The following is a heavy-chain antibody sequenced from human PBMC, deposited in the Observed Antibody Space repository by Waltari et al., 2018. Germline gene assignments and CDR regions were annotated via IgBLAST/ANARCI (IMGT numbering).Heavy chain of an antibody. CDR1: GGTFSSYT. CDR2: IIPILGIA. CDR3: ARVLTVTSPLDV. D-gene: IGHD4-17*01. Sequence: QVQLVQSGAEVKMPGSSVKVSCKASGGTFSSYTISWVRQAPGQGLEWMGRIIPILGIANYAQKFQGRVTITADKSTSTAYMELSSLRSEDTAVYYCARVLTVTSPLDVWGQGTTVTVSS. V-gene: IGHV1-69*02. J-gene: IGHJ6*02.